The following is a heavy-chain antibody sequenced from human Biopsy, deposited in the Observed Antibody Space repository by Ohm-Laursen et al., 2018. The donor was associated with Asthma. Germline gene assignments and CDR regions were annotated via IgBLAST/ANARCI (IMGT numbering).Heavy chain of an antibody. V-gene: IGHV1-69*04. J-gene: IGHJ4*02. Sequence: GASVKVSCKAPGGTFSNFAISWVRQAPGHGLEWMGTIITKFDITSYAEKFQGRVTITADKSTSTTYMELSRLRSEDTAVYYCARSYDTDSYPVLVLDYWGQGTLVTVSS. CDR3: ARSYDTDSYPVLVLDY. CDR2: IITKFDIT. CDR1: GGTFSNFA. D-gene: IGHD3-22*01.